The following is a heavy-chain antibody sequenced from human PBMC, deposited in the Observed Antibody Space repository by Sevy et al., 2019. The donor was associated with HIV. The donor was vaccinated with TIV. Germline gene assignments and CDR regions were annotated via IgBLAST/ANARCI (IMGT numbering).Heavy chain of an antibody. V-gene: IGHV3-30*14. CDR3: ARLESCGGDCYYYDH. CDR1: GFNFRDFA. D-gene: IGHD2-21*02. J-gene: IGHJ4*02. Sequence: GGSLRLSCAASGFNFRDFAVHWVRQGPGKGLEWVAIMTYVGGSENYAGSVKGRFTISRDNSKSTLYLQMTSLRADDPAFYYCARLESCGGDCYYYDHWGQGTLVTVSS. CDR2: MTYVGGSE.